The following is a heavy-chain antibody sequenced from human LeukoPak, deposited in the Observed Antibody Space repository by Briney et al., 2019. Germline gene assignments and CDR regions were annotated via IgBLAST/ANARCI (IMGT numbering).Heavy chain of an antibody. CDR3: TRDSPPRDSRYYFDY. CDR2: ISGYNGGT. D-gene: IGHD2-21*02. J-gene: IGHJ4*02. CDR1: GFTFINYG. Sequence: GASVKVSCKASGFTFINYGFTWVRQAPGRGPEWMGWISGYNGGTDYAQNFQDRVHMTTDTSTSTVYMELRSLTSDDTAVYYCTRDSPPRDSRYYFDYWGQGTLVTVSS. V-gene: IGHV1-18*04.